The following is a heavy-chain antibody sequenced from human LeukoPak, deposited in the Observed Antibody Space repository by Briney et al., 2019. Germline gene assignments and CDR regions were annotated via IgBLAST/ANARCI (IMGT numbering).Heavy chain of an antibody. Sequence: GGTLRLSCAASGFTFSSYGMSWVRQAPGKGLEWVSAISGSGGSTYYADSVKGRFTISSDNSKNTLYLQMNSLRAEDTAVYYCAKGHRSSGSYQFDYWGQGTLVTVSS. V-gene: IGHV3-23*01. CDR1: GFTFSSYG. CDR3: AKGHRSSGSYQFDY. J-gene: IGHJ4*02. D-gene: IGHD1-26*01. CDR2: ISGSGGST.